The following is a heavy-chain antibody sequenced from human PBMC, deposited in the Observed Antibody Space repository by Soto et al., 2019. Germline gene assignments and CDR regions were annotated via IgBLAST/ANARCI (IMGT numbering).Heavy chain of an antibody. Sequence: SETLSLTCTVSGGSVSSGSYYWSWIRQPPGKGLEWIGYIYYSGSTNYNPSPKSRVTISVDTSKNQFSLKLSSVTAADTAVYYCAREGGLITMVRGPDAFDIWGQGTMVTVSS. CDR3: AREGGLITMVRGPDAFDI. CDR1: GGSVSSGSYY. CDR2: IYYSGST. J-gene: IGHJ3*02. D-gene: IGHD3-10*01. V-gene: IGHV4-61*01.